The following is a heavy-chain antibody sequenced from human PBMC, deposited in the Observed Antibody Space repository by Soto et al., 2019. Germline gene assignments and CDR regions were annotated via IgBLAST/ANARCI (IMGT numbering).Heavy chain of an antibody. CDR1: GFTFSSYW. CDR2: INSDGSST. Sequence: PGGSLRLSCAASGFTFSSYWMHWVRQAPGKGLVWVSRINSDGSSTSYADSVKGRFTISRDNAKNTLYLQMNSLRAEDTAVYYCARERPIAAAGRSLKYYYYYYMDVWGKGTTVTVSS. J-gene: IGHJ6*03. CDR3: ARERPIAAAGRSLKYYYYYYMDV. D-gene: IGHD6-13*01. V-gene: IGHV3-74*01.